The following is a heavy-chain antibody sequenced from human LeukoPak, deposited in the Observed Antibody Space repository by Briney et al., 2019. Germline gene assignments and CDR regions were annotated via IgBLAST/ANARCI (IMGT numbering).Heavy chain of an antibody. CDR3: TRDFAVGSYRFDY. J-gene: IGHJ4*02. Sequence: GGSLRLSCEASGFTFSSHGMHWVRQAPGKGLEWLAVIWYDGSDKYYADSVKGRFTISRDNSKDTLFLQMNSLRAEDTAVYYCTRDFAVGSYRFDYWGQGTLVTVSS. CDR2: IWYDGSDK. V-gene: IGHV3-33*01. D-gene: IGHD2-21*01. CDR1: GFTFSSHG.